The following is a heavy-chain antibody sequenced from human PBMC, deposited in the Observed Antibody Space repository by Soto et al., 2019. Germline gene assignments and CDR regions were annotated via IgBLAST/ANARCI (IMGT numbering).Heavy chain of an antibody. CDR3: ARTRRITIFGGVIRDWFDP. V-gene: IGHV3-23*01. CDR1: GFTFSSYA. D-gene: IGHD3-3*01. CDR2: ISGSGGST. Sequence: EVQLLESGGGLVQPGGSLRLSCAASGFTFSSYAMSWVRQAPGKGLEWVSAISGSGGSTYYADSVKGQFTISRDNSKNTLYLQMNSLRAEDTAVYYCARTRRITIFGGVIRDWFDPWGQGTLVTVSS. J-gene: IGHJ5*02.